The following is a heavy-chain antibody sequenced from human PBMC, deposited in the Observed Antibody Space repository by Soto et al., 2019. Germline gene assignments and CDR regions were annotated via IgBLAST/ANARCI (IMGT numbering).Heavy chain of an antibody. D-gene: IGHD2-8*01. CDR2: INAGNGNT. Sequence: ASVKVSCKASGYTFTSYAMHCVRQAPGQRLEWMGWINAGNGNTKYSQKFQGRVTITRDTSASTAYMELSSLRSEDTAVYYCARVRIADRTNGVCPWPFDYWGQGTLVTVSS. J-gene: IGHJ4*02. CDR3: ARVRIADRTNGVCPWPFDY. CDR1: GYTFTSYA. V-gene: IGHV1-3*01.